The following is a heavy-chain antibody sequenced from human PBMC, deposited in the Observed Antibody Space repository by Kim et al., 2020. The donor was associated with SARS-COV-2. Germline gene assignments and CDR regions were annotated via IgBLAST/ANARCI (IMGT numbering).Heavy chain of an antibody. Sequence: YAGSLKGRFTIARDNSKNTLYLQMNSLGAGDTAVYYCAREIVSYYGMDVWGQGTTVTVSS. D-gene: IGHD1-26*01. CDR3: AREIVSYYGMDV. V-gene: IGHV3-30*01. J-gene: IGHJ6*02.